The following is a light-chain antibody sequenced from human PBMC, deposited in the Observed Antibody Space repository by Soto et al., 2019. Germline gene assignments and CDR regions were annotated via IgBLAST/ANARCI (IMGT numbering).Light chain of an antibody. CDR2: DVS. J-gene: IGLJ2*01. Sequence: QSALTQPRSVSGSPGQSVTISCTGTSSDVGGYNYVSWYQQHPGKAPKLMIYDVSKRPSGVPDRLSGSKSGNTAPLTISGLQAEDEADYYCCSYAGSYTLVFGGGTKLTVL. CDR1: SSDVGGYNY. CDR3: CSYAGSYTLV. V-gene: IGLV2-11*01.